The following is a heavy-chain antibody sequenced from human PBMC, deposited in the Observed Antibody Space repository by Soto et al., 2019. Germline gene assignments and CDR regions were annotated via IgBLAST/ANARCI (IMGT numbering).Heavy chain of an antibody. CDR3: ARGRYDSSGYYGNPLARFDP. CDR1: GYTFTTHW. CDR2: IYPGDSDT. D-gene: IGHD3-22*01. J-gene: IGHJ5*02. Sequence: GESLKISCKGSGYTFTTHWIGWVRQMPGKGLEWMGIIYPGDSDTTYSPTLQGQVTISADKSISTAYLQWSSLKASDTAMYYCARGRYDSSGYYGNPLARFDPWGQGTLVTVSS. V-gene: IGHV5-51*01.